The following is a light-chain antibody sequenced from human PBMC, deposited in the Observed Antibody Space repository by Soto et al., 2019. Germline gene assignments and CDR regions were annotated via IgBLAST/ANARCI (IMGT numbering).Light chain of an antibody. J-gene: IGKJ1*01. CDR3: QQYGSSPTT. V-gene: IGKV1-5*03. CDR1: QTISSW. CDR2: KAS. Sequence: DIQMTQSPSSLSGSVGDRVTISCRASQTISSWLAWYQQKPGKAPKLLIYKASTLKSGVPSRFSGSGSGTKFTLTISRLEPEDFAVYYCQQYGSSPTTFGQGTKVDIK.